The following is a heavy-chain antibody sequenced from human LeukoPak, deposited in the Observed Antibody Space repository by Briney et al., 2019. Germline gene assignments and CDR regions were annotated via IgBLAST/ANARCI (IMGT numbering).Heavy chain of an antibody. CDR3: AKDRYSSGYYYLDY. V-gene: IGHV3-9*01. CDR2: IRGNRASI. J-gene: IGHJ4*02. D-gene: IGHD3-22*01. CDR1: GLTLVDYA. Sequence: PGRSLRPSWAPLGLTLVDYAMQLVRQPPGKGLGLVSGIRGNRASIGYADSVKARFTISRDNATNSLYLQMNSLRAEDTALYYCAKDRYSSGYYYLDYWGQGTLVTVSS.